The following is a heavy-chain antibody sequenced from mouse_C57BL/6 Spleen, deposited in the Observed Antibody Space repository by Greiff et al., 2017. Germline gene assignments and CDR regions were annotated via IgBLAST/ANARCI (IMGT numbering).Heavy chain of an antibody. CDR2: ISYDGSN. V-gene: IGHV3-6*01. Sequence: EVQLQESGPGLVKPSPSLTLTCSVTGYSITSGYYWNWIRQFPGNKLEWMGYISYDGSNNYNPSLKNRISITRDTSKNLFFLKLNSVTTEDTAKYYGARFSYGNSFDYWGQGTTLTVAS. CDR1: GYSITSGYY. D-gene: IGHD2-1*01. J-gene: IGHJ2*01. CDR3: ARFSYGNSFDY.